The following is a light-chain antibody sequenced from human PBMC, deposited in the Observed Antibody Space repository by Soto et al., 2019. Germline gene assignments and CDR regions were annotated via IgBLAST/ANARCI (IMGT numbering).Light chain of an antibody. CDR2: DAS. CDR3: QQYDSLPT. CDR1: QDISNY. J-gene: IGKJ4*01. Sequence: DIQMTQSPSSLSASVGDRVTITCQASQDISNYLNWYQQKPGKAPKLLIYDASNLETGVPSRFNGSGSGTDFTFTISSLQPEDIATYYCQQYDSLPTFGGGTKVDIK. V-gene: IGKV1-33*01.